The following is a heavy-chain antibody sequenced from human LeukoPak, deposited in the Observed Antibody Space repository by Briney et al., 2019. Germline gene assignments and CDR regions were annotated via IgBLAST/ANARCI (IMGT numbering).Heavy chain of an antibody. CDR3: ARTTITMVRGVISRWFDP. CDR2: IYYSGST. D-gene: IGHD3-10*01. Sequence: SETLSLTCTVSGGSISSSSYYWGWIRQPPGKGLEWIGSIYYSGSTYYNPSLKSRVTISVDTSKNQFTLKLSSVTAADTAVYYCARTTITMVRGVISRWFDPWGQGTLVTVSS. J-gene: IGHJ5*02. CDR1: GGSISSSSYY. V-gene: IGHV4-39*06.